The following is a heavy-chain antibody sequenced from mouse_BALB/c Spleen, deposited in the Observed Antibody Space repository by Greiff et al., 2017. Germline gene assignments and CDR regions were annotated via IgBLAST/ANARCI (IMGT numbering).Heavy chain of an antibody. CDR2: ISYDGSN. Sequence: EVKLMESGPGLVKPSQSLSLTCSVTGYSITSGYYWNWIRQFPGNKLEWMGYISYDGSNNYNPSLKNRISITRDTSKNQFFLKLNSVTTEDTATYYRARGATMITTRYYYAMDYWGQGTSVTVSS. CDR1: GYSITSGYY. CDR3: ARGATMITTRYYYAMDY. V-gene: IGHV3-6*02. J-gene: IGHJ4*01. D-gene: IGHD2-4*01.